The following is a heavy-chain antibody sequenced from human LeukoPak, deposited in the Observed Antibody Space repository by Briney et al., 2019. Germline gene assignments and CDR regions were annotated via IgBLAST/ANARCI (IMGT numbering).Heavy chain of an antibody. CDR3: ARRLEYSGSKGVFDY. CDR2: LYSGGST. D-gene: IGHD1-26*01. CDR1: GFSVNNNH. Sequence: GGSLRLSCAVSGFSVNNNHMSWVRQAPGKGPEWVSVLYSGGSTYYADSVKGRFTISRDNSKNTLCLQMNSLRAEDTAVYYCARRLEYSGSKGVFDYWGQGTLVTVSS. V-gene: IGHV3-53*01. J-gene: IGHJ4*02.